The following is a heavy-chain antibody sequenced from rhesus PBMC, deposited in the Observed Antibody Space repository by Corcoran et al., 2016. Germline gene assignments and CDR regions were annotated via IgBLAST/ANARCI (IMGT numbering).Heavy chain of an antibody. D-gene: IGHD1-26*01. CDR2: ITFSGST. Sequence: QVQLQESGPGLVKPSETLSLTCAVSGGSISSGYYYWSWIRQPPGKGLEWIGYITFSGSTSYNPSLKGRVTISRDTSKNQFSLKLSSVTAADTAVYYCARGGGMTPFDYWGQGVLVTVSS. J-gene: IGHJ4*01. CDR1: GGSISSGYYY. CDR3: ARGGGMTPFDY. V-gene: IGHV4-122*02.